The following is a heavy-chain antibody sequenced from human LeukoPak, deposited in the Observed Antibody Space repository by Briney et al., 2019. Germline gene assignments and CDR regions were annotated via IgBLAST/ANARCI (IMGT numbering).Heavy chain of an antibody. CDR2: ISGSGGST. CDR1: AFTFSNYA. V-gene: IGHV3-23*01. Sequence: PGGSLRLSCAASAFTFSNYAMNWVRQAPGKGLEWVSAISGSGGSTYYANSVKGRFTISRDNAENSLFLQMNNLRAEDTAIYYCVNYDTTTGQSDYWGQGTLVTVSS. CDR3: VNYDTTTGQSDY. J-gene: IGHJ4*02. D-gene: IGHD1-26*01.